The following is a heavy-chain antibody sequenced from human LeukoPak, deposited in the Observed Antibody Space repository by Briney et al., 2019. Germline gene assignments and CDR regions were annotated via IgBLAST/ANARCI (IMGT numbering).Heavy chain of an antibody. J-gene: IGHJ3*02. CDR3: GKNRYSGSLSPFDI. D-gene: IGHD1-26*01. Sequence: GGSLRLSCAASKFAFSSYAMSWVRQAPGKGLEWVSAISGGGGNTYYADSAKGRFTISRDNSKNTLYLQMNSLRAEDTAVYYCGKNRYSGSLSPFDIWGQGTMVTVSS. CDR2: ISGGGGNT. CDR1: KFAFSSYA. V-gene: IGHV3-23*01.